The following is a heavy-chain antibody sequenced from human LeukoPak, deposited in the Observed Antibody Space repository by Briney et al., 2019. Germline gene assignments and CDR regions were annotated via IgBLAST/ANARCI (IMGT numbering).Heavy chain of an antibody. CDR2: ICYSGST. Sequence: SETLSLTCTVSGGSISSYYWSWIRQPPGKGLEWIGFICYSGSTNYNPSLKSRVTISVDTSKNQFSLKLSSVTAADTAVYYCARRSLRNYYYGMDVWGQGTTVTVSS. J-gene: IGHJ6*02. CDR1: GGSISSYY. V-gene: IGHV4-59*08. CDR3: ARRSLRNYYYGMDV.